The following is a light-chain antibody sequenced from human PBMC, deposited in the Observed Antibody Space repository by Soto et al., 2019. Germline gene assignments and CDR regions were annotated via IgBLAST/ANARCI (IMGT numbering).Light chain of an antibody. V-gene: IGKV1-5*03. CDR2: KAS. Sequence: DIQITQSPSTLSASVVARITINCRASQSISTWLAWYQQKPGKAPKLLIYKASNLESGVPSRFSGSGSQTDFTLTISSLQPDDFATYYCQQYNSYSWKFGQGTKVDI. CDR3: QQYNSYSWK. J-gene: IGKJ1*01. CDR1: QSISTW.